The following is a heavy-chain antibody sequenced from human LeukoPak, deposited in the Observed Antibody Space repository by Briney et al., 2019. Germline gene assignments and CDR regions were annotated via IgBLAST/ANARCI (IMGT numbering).Heavy chain of an antibody. CDR3: AKGRVSSSTWYSTYYYYFYMDL. Sequence: SETLSLTCSVSDDSITMYYWTWIRQPPGKGLEWIGYVDHTGSTNFNPSLNGRVSISRDTTKNLFSLRLRSVTAADTAVYFCAKGRVSSSTWYSTYYYYFYMDLWGKGTTVTVSS. V-gene: IGHV4-59*01. D-gene: IGHD6-13*01. CDR2: VDHTGST. J-gene: IGHJ6*03. CDR1: DDSITMYY.